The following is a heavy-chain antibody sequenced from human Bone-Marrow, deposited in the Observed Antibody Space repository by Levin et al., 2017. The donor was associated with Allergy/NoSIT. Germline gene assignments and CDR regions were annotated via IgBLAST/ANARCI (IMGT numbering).Heavy chain of an antibody. J-gene: IGHJ4*02. CDR3: ARGVDETRFCTSTICSTTYLDL. CDR2: VFHTGIT. CDR1: GYSIENGYY. V-gene: IGHV4-38-2*01. D-gene: IGHD2-2*01. Sequence: SETLSLTCAVSGYSIENGYYWGWIRQAPQRGLEWIGNVFHTGITHYTSSLKSRVTISMDTSNNQFSLILTSLTAADTAVYYCARGVDETRFCTSTICSTTYLDLWGQGTLVTVSS.